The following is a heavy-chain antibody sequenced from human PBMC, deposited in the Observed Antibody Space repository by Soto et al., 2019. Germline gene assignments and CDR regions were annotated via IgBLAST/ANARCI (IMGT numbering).Heavy chain of an antibody. V-gene: IGHV4-39*01. J-gene: IGHJ3*02. CDR1: GGSISSSSYY. Sequence: SETLSLTCTVSGGSISSSSYYWGWIRQPPGKGLEWIGSIYYSGSTYYNPSLKSRVTISVDTSKNQFSLKLSSVTAADTAVYYCARGPYDSSGYYYVDAFDIWGQGTMVTVSS. D-gene: IGHD3-22*01. CDR2: IYYSGST. CDR3: ARGPYDSSGYYYVDAFDI.